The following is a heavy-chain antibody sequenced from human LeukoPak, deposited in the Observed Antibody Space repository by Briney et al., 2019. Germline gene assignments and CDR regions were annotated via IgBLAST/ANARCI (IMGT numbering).Heavy chain of an antibody. CDR1: GFSFNNYA. CDR3: ARGPGSGRSGWLVH. J-gene: IGHJ5*02. Sequence: GGSPRLSCAASGFSFNNYAMHWVRQAPGKGLEWVAFISYDENNKYYADSVKGRFTISRDNPKNTLYLQMSSLRTGDTAVYYCARGPGSGRSGWLVHWGQGTLVTVSS. CDR2: ISYDENNK. V-gene: IGHV3-30-3*01. D-gene: IGHD1-26*01.